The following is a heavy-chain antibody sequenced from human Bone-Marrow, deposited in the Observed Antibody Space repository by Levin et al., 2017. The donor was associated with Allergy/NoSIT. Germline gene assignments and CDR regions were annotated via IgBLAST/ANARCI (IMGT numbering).Heavy chain of an antibody. Sequence: SETLSLTCTVSGGSISSSSYYWGWIRQPPGKGLEWIGSIYYSGSTYYNPSLKSRVTISVDTSKNQFSLKLSSVTAADTAVYYCARERYSLYCTNGVCYTGYSYGYSDYDGMDVWGQGTTVTVSS. J-gene: IGHJ6*02. D-gene: IGHD2-8*01. CDR1: GGSISSSSYY. CDR3: ARERYSLYCTNGVCYTGYSYGYSDYDGMDV. V-gene: IGHV4-39*02. CDR2: IYYSGST.